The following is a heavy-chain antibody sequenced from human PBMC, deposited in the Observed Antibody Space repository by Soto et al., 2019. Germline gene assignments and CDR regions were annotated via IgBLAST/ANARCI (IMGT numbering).Heavy chain of an antibody. CDR1: GFTFSSYG. Sequence: QVQLVESGGGVVQPGRSLRLSCAASGFTFSSYGMHWVRQAPGKGLEWVAVISYDGSNKYYADSVKGRFTISRDNSKNTRNRQMNSLRAEDTAVYYCAKDSGSYGSPVGTFDIWGQGTMVTVSS. CDR2: ISYDGSNK. D-gene: IGHD1-26*01. V-gene: IGHV3-30*18. CDR3: AKDSGSYGSPVGTFDI. J-gene: IGHJ3*02.